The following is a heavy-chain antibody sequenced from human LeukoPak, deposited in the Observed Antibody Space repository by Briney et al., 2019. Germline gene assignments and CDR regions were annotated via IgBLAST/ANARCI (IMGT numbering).Heavy chain of an antibody. D-gene: IGHD6-6*01. CDR1: GGSISSSNW. V-gene: IGHV4-4*02. CDR2: IYHSGST. J-gene: IGHJ6*03. CDR3: ARQSSSSSRTYYYYYYMDV. Sequence: PSGTLSLTCAVSGGSISSSNWWSWVRQPPGKGLEWIGEIYHSGSTNYNPSLKSRVTISVDTSKNQFSLKLSSVTAADTAVYYCARQSSSSSRTYYYYYYMDVWGKGITVTVSS.